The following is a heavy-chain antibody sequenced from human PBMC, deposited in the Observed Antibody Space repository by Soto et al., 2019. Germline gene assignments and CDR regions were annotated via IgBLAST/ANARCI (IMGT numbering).Heavy chain of an antibody. V-gene: IGHV3-48*03. Sequence: PGGSLRLSCAASGFTFSSYEMNWVRQAPGKGLEWVSYISSSGSTIYYADSVKGRFTISRDNAKNSLYLQMNSLRAEDTAVYYCARSMVRGVIIIYYYYYGMDVWGQGTTVTVSS. J-gene: IGHJ6*02. CDR3: ARSMVRGVIIIYYYYYGMDV. CDR2: ISSSGSTI. D-gene: IGHD3-10*01. CDR1: GFTFSSYE.